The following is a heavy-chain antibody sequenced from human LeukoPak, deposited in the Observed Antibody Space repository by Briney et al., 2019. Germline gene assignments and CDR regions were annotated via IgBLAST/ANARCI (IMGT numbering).Heavy chain of an antibody. V-gene: IGHV3-23*01. Sequence: GGSLRLSCAASGFTFSSYAMSWVRQAPGKGLEWVSVISGSSVSTYYADSVKGRFTISRDNSKNTLYLRMDSLRAEDTAVYYCAKGLPSGNSFDYWGQGTLVTVSS. CDR2: ISGSSVST. CDR3: AKGLPSGNSFDY. CDR1: GFTFSSYA. J-gene: IGHJ4*02. D-gene: IGHD2-15*01.